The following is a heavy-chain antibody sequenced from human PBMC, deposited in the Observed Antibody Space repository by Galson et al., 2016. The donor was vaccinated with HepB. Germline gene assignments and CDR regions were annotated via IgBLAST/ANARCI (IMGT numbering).Heavy chain of an antibody. V-gene: IGHV4-31*03. D-gene: IGHD2-15*01. CDR2: IYNSGST. Sequence: TLSLTCTVSGDSMSSGDYYWSWIRQHPGKGLELIGYIYNSGSTYYSPSLKSRVSISVDTSKNQFSLKLSSVTAADTAVYFCARPLTYCSGGSCFFLGWFDPWGQGALVTVSS. CDR1: GDSMSSGDYY. J-gene: IGHJ5*02. CDR3: ARPLTYCSGGSCFFLGWFDP.